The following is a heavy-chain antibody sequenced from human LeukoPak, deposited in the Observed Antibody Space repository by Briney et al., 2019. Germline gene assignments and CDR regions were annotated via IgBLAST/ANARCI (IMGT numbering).Heavy chain of an antibody. Sequence: GGSLRLSCAASGFTFSSYSMNWVRQAPGKGLEWVSFISSSGSYIYFADSVNGRFTISRDNAKKSLYLQMNSLRAEDTAVYYCARHLSGVTGYTYGRGIDSWGQGTLVTVSS. V-gene: IGHV3-21*01. J-gene: IGHJ4*02. CDR3: ARHLSGVTGYTYGRGIDS. CDR1: GFTFSSYS. CDR2: ISSSGSYI. D-gene: IGHD5-18*01.